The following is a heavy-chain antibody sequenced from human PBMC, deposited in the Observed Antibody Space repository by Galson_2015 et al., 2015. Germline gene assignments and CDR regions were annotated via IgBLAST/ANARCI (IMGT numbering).Heavy chain of an antibody. CDR3: ATEPLKHYYDSSGTYQAWGDLPDAFDI. D-gene: IGHD3-22*01. J-gene: IGHJ3*02. V-gene: IGHV1-46*01. CDR1: GYTFTSYY. Sequence: SVKVSCKASGYTFTSYYMHWVRQAPGQGLEWMGIINPSGGSTSYAQKFQGRVTMTKDTSTSTVYMELSSLRSEDTAVYYCATEPLKHYYDSSGTYQAWGDLPDAFDIWGQGTMVTVSS. CDR2: INPSGGST.